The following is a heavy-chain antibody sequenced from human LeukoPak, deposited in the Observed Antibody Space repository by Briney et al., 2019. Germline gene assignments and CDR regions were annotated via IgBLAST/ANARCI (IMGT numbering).Heavy chain of an antibody. D-gene: IGHD3-22*01. CDR1: GGSFSGYY. CDR2: INHSGST. CDR3: ARGRGYYYDSSGYYRTYYFDH. J-gene: IGHJ4*02. V-gene: IGHV4-34*01. Sequence: PSETLSLTCAVYGGSFSGYYWSWIRQPPGKGLECIGEINHSGSTNYNPSLKSRVTISVDTSKNQFSLKLSSVTAADTAVYYCARGRGYYYDSSGYYRTYYFDHWGQGTLVTVSS.